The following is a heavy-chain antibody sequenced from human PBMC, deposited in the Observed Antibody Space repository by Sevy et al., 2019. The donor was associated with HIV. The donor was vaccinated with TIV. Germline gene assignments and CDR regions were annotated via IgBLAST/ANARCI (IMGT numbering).Heavy chain of an antibody. CDR3: AGDHEFYDYGDYGPTFFPDY. CDR2: IWFDGSNS. D-gene: IGHD4-17*01. J-gene: IGHJ4*02. CDR1: GFSFSSYG. V-gene: IGHV3-33*01. Sequence: GGSLRLSCAAPGFSFSSYGMHWVRQAPGKGLEWVALIWFDGSNSYYADSVKGRFTISRDTSKNTVYLQMNSLRAEETAVYYCAGDHEFYDYGDYGPTFFPDYWGQGNLVTVSS.